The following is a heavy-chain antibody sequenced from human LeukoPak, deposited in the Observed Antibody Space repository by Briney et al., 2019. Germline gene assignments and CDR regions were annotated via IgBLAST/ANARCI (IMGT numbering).Heavy chain of an antibody. V-gene: IGHV1-24*01. CDR3: ATAGLDSGSYYGSDAFDI. CDR2: FDPEDGET. J-gene: IGHJ3*02. Sequence: ASVKVSCKVSGYTLTELSMHWVRQAPGKGLEWMGGFDPEDGETIYAQKFQGRVTMTEDTSTDTAYMELSSLRSEDTAVYYCATAGLDSGSYYGSDAFDIWGQGTMVTVSS. D-gene: IGHD1-26*01. CDR1: GYTLTELS.